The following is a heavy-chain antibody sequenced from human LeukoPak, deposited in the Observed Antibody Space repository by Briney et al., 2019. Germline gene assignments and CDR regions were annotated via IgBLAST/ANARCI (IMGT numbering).Heavy chain of an antibody. CDR1: GYTFTSYA. D-gene: IGHD6-19*01. Sequence: ASVKVSCKASGYTFTSYARHWVRQAPGQRLEWMGWINAGNGNTKYSQKFQGRVTITRDTSASTAYMELSSLRSEDTAVYYCARGSSGCSAFDYWGQGTLVTVSS. CDR3: ARGSSGCSAFDY. CDR2: INAGNGNT. J-gene: IGHJ4*02. V-gene: IGHV1-3*01.